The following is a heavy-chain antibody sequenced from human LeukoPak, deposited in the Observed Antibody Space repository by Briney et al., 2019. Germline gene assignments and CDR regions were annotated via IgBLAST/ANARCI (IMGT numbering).Heavy chain of an antibody. D-gene: IGHD3-3*01. CDR1: GGSFSGYY. J-gene: IGHJ6*03. V-gene: IGHV4-34*01. Sequence: SETLSLTCAVYGGSFSGYYWSWFRQPPGKGLEWIGEINHSGSTNYNPSLKSRVTTSIDTSKNQFSLKLISVTAADTAVYYCARVITPGVEWLSPDYYYYYYMDVWGRGTTVTVSS. CDR3: ARVITPGVEWLSPDYYYYYYMDV. CDR2: INHSGST.